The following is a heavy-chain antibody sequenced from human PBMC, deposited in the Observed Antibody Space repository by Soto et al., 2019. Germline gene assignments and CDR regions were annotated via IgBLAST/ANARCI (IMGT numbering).Heavy chain of an antibody. CDR2: IYPGDSDT. V-gene: IGHV5-51*01. Sequence: GESLKISCKGSGYSFTSYWIGWVRQMPGKDLEWMGIIYPGDSDTRYSPSFQGQVTISADKSISTAYLQWSSLKASDTAMYYFASGYSGYDSDYYYYGMDVWGQGTTVTVSS. J-gene: IGHJ6*02. CDR3: ASGYSGYDSDYYYYGMDV. D-gene: IGHD5-12*01. CDR1: GYSFTSYW.